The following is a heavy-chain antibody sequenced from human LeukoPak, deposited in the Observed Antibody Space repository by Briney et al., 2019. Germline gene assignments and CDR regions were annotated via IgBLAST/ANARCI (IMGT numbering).Heavy chain of an antibody. CDR3: ARVNYGSGSYTYYFDY. CDR2: ISGSGGST. D-gene: IGHD3-10*01. Sequence: PGGSLRLSCAASGFTLSSYEMNWVRQAPGKGLEWVSAISGSGGSTYYADSVKGRFTISRDNSKNTLYLQMNSLRAEDTALYYCARVNYGSGSYTYYFDYWGQGTLVTVSS. V-gene: IGHV3-23*01. CDR1: GFTLSSYE. J-gene: IGHJ4*02.